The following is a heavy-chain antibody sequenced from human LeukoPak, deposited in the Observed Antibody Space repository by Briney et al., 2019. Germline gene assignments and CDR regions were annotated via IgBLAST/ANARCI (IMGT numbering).Heavy chain of an antibody. J-gene: IGHJ6*02. CDR3: ARDFLAAAGPLGGMDV. CDR2: INPNSGGT. V-gene: IGHV1-2*06. CDR1: GYTFTGYY. Sequence: GASVKVSCKASGYTFTGYYIHWVRQAPGQGLEWMGRINPNSGGTNYAQKFQGRVTMTRDTSISTAYMELSRLRSDDTAVYYCARDFLAAAGPLGGMDVWGQGTTVTVSS. D-gene: IGHD6-13*01.